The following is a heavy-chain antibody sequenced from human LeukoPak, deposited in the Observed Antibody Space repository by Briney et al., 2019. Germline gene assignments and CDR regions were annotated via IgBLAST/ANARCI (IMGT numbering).Heavy chain of an antibody. J-gene: IGHJ4*02. CDR1: GFTFSSYA. Sequence: TVGSLRLSCAASGFTFSSYATHSVRQAPGKGLEWVALIWYDGSYKYYEGSVKGRVTISRENSKNTLYLQMNSLRAEDTAVYYCAKDLESGGFDYWGQGTLVTVST. V-gene: IGHV3-33*06. CDR2: IWYDGSYK. D-gene: IGHD5-24*01. CDR3: AKDLESGGFDY.